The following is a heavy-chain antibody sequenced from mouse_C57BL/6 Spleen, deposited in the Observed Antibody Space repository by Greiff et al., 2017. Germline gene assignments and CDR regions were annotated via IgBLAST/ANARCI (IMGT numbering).Heavy chain of an antibody. Sequence: EVQLQQSGPELVKPGASVKISCKASGYSFTDYNMNWVKQSNGKSLEWIGVINPNYGTTSYNQKFKGKATLTVDQSSSTAYMQLNSLTSEDSAVYYCAISGSTAQATHFDYWGQGTTLTVSS. D-gene: IGHD3-2*02. V-gene: IGHV1-39*01. CDR1: GYSFTDYN. CDR2: INPNYGTT. CDR3: AISGSTAQATHFDY. J-gene: IGHJ2*01.